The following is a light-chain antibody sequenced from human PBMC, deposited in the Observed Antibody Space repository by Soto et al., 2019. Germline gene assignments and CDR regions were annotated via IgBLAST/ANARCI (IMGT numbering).Light chain of an antibody. Sequence: EIVMTQSPATLSVSPGERVTLSCRASQSVTDYLAWYQQKPGQAPRLLIYGASTRATGVPARFSGSGSGTEFTLTISSLQSEDFAVYYCQQYNNWPPDAFGGGTKVEIK. CDR3: QQYNNWPPDA. V-gene: IGKV3-15*01. CDR2: GAS. J-gene: IGKJ4*01. CDR1: QSVTDY.